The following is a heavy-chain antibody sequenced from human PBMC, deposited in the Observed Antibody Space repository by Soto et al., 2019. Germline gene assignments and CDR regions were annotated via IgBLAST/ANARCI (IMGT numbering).Heavy chain of an antibody. V-gene: IGHV3-48*02. Sequence: EVQLVESGGGLVQPGGSRRLSCAASGFTFSSYSMNWARQAPGKGLEGVSYISSSSSTIYYADSVKGRFTISRDNAKNSLYLQMNSLRDEDTAVYYCARSALGAFDIWGQGTMVTVSS. J-gene: IGHJ3*02. CDR2: ISSSSSTI. CDR1: GFTFSSYS. CDR3: ARSALGAFDI.